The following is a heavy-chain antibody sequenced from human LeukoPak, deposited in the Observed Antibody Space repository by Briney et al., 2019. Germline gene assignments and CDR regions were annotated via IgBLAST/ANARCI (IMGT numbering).Heavy chain of an antibody. CDR3: GNHDSASDY. CDR2: IRSDGSGE. V-gene: IGHV3-30*02. J-gene: IGHJ4*02. CDR1: GFMFSDYG. Sequence: GGSLRLSCVASGFMFSDYGMHWVRQAPGKGLEWVAFIRSDGSGEYYTGSVKGRFTISRDNSKNTLYVQMNSLRLEDTAVYYCGNHDSASDYWGQGTVVTVSS. D-gene: IGHD1-26*01.